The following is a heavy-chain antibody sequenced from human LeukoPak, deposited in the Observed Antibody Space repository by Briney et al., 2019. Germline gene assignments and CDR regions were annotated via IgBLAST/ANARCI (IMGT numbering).Heavy chain of an antibody. CDR2: INPDSGGT. CDR3: AREIMAGATTDTQAFDY. V-gene: IGHV1-2*02. J-gene: IGHJ4*02. Sequence: ASVKVSCKASGHTFTDYYMHWVRQAPGQGLEWMGWINPDSGGTKYAQKFQGRVTMTRDTSITTAYMELSRLISDDTAVYYCAREIMAGATTDTQAFDYWGQGTLVTVSS. CDR1: GHTFTDYY. D-gene: IGHD1-26*01.